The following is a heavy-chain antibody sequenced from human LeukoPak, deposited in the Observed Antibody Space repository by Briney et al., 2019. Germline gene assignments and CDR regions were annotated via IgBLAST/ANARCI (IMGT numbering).Heavy chain of an antibody. CDR2: INELGHT. Sequence: RGSLRRSCAAPAFTSTHYAMSWVRHALGKGLESVSAINELGHTFYADSVKGRFTISRDNSKNTVFLQMNSLSGDDTAEYFCARDHGSQHSGAWYVFDYWGRGTLVTVSS. V-gene: IGHV3-23*01. J-gene: IGHJ4*02. CDR1: AFTSTHYA. CDR3: ARDHGSQHSGAWYVFDY. D-gene: IGHD6-19*01.